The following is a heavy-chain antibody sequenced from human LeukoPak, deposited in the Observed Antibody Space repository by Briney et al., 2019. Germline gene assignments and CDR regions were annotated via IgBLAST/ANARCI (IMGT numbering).Heavy chain of an antibody. J-gene: IGHJ4*02. V-gene: IGHV3-74*01. D-gene: IGHD3-22*01. CDR1: EFTFSAYW. CDR3: ARDLELTYYDSSGYDY. Sequence: GVSLRLSCAASEFTFSAYWMHWVRQVPGKGLVWVSRINGDGSSTNYADSVKGRFTISRDNAKNTLYLQMNSLRAEDTAVYYCARDLELTYYDSSGYDYWGQGTPVTVSS. CDR2: INGDGSST.